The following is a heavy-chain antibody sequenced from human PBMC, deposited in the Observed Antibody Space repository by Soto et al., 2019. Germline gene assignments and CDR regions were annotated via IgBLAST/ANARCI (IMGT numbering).Heavy chain of an antibody. V-gene: IGHV1-69*01. Sequence: QMEQSGAEVRKPGSSVKVSCKPSGGSLTSYPMAWVRQAPGQGFEWMGGIIPIHGTTDYAQKFQGRVTMTAEESTNRATLELTGLTSEDTAVYYCSRGWGLVSWGQGTLVTVSS. CDR1: GGSLTSYP. CDR3: SRGWGLVS. D-gene: IGHD6-19*01. J-gene: IGHJ4*02. CDR2: IIPIHGTT.